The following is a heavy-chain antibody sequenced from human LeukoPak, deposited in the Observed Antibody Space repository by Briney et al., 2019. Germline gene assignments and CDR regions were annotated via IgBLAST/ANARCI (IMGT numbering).Heavy chain of an antibody. CDR1: GYTFTSYD. D-gene: IGHD3-10*01. CDR2: MNPTSGHT. Sequence: ASVKVSCKASGYTFTSYDINWVRQAPGQGLEWMGWMNPTSGHTGYVQKFQGRITMTRDISVSTAYMELNSLTSEDTAVYYCARSPVGVRKKHDLWGQGTLVIVSS. J-gene: IGHJ5*02. CDR3: ARSPVGVRKKHDL. V-gene: IGHV1-8*01.